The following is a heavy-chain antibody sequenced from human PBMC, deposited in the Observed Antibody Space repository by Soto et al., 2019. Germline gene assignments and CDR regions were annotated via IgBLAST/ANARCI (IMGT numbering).Heavy chain of an antibody. CDR1: GFTFYYYA. V-gene: IGHV3-23*01. CDR3: AKQGLTGYYFDY. D-gene: IGHD2-8*01. CDR2: VSGSGESA. J-gene: IGHJ4*02. Sequence: GGSLRLSCAASGFTFYYYAMNWVRQAPGKALEWVSSVSGSGESAYYADSVKGRFTISRDNSKNTLFLHMNSLRPEDTAIYYCAKQGLTGYYFDYWGLGTLVTVSS.